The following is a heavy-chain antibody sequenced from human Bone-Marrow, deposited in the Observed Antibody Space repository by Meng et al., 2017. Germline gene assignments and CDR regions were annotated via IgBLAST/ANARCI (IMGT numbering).Heavy chain of an antibody. J-gene: IGHJ6*02. CDR2: IYYSGST. CDR1: GGSISSSSYY. Sequence: GSLRLSCTVSGGSISSSSYYWGWIRQPPGKGLEWIGSIYYSGSTYYNPSLKSRVTISVDTSKNQFSLKLSSVTAADTAVYYCARHMNSGTYPMDVWGQGTTVTVSS. D-gene: IGHD1-26*01. CDR3: ARHMNSGTYPMDV. V-gene: IGHV4-39*07.